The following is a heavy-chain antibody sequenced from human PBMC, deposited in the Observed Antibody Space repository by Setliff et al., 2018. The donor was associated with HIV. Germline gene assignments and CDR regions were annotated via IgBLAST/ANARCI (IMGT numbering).Heavy chain of an antibody. CDR2: ITPFVGIT. Sequence: ASVKVSCKSSGYTFTDYFIHWVRQAPGQGLEWMGEITPFVGITNYAQKFQGRVTISADESTATAYIELSSLTSQDTAVYYCARWGEPAQRAFDIWGQGTLVTVSS. CDR3: ARWGEPAQRAFDI. V-gene: IGHV1-69*10. D-gene: IGHD3-16*01. CDR1: GYTFTDYF. J-gene: IGHJ3*02.